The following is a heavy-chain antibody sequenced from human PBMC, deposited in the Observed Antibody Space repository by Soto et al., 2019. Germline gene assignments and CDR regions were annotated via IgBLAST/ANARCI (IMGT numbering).Heavy chain of an antibody. CDR3: ARPFDTSGWYDH. Sequence: PGESLKISCKVSGYSFTSYWIAWGRHMPGKGLECMGIIYPGDSDTRYSPSFEGQVTISADKSINTAYLQWSSLKVSDSAMYYCARPFDTSGWYDHWGQGTLVTV. CDR2: IYPGDSDT. D-gene: IGHD6-19*01. CDR1: GYSFTSYW. J-gene: IGHJ5*02. V-gene: IGHV5-51*01.